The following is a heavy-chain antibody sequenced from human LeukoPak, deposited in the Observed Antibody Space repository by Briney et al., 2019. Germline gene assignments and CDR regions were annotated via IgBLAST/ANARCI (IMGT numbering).Heavy chain of an antibody. CDR3: AKTVSIAALRLFLDY. D-gene: IGHD6-13*01. J-gene: IGHJ4*02. CDR1: GLTFTTYA. Sequence: GGSLGLSCGASGLTFTTYAMTWVRQAPGKGLEWVSSITGSGGSTYYGDSVKGRFTISRDNSKNTLYLQMNSLRAEDTAVYYCAKTVSIAALRLFLDYWGQGTLVTVSS. CDR2: ITGSGGST. V-gene: IGHV3-23*01.